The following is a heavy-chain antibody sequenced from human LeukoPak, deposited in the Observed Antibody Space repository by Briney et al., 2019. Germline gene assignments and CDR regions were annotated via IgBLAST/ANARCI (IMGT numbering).Heavy chain of an antibody. D-gene: IGHD2-15*01. Sequence: GSSVKVSCKASGGTFSSYDISWVRQAPGQGLEWLGRIIPIFGTANYAQKFQGRVTITTDESTSTAYMELSSLRSEDTAVYYCAALGYCSGGSCYYIDYWGQGTLVTVSS. J-gene: IGHJ4*02. CDR1: GGTFSSYD. CDR2: IIPIFGTA. CDR3: AALGYCSGGSCYYIDY. V-gene: IGHV1-69*05.